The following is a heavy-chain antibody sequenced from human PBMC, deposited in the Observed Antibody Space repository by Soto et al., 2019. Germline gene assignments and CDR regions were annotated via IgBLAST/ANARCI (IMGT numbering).Heavy chain of an antibody. Sequence: SETLSLTCTVSGGSISSYYWSWIRQPPGKGLEWIGYIYYSGSTNYNPSLKSRVAISVDTSKNQFSLKLSSVTAADTAVYYCARVPLGYDIVTGYSLYYYGMDVWGQATTVAASS. V-gene: IGHV4-59*01. CDR2: IYYSGST. J-gene: IGHJ6*02. CDR3: ARVPLGYDIVTGYSLYYYGMDV. D-gene: IGHD3-9*01. CDR1: GGSISSYY.